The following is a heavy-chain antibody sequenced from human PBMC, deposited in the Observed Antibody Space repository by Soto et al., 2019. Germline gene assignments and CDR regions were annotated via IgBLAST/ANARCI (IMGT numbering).Heavy chain of an antibody. V-gene: IGHV1-69*01. J-gene: IGHJ6*02. Sequence: QVQLVQSGAEVKKPGSSVKVSCQASGGSFSDYAISWVRQAPGQGLVWMGGIIPMLGIADNAQKCQGRVIITADEYTSTVYMELSSLRSEDTAVYYCARDGDYYDSSGFQRDYHYYGMDVWGQGTTVTVAS. CDR1: GGSFSDYA. CDR2: IIPMLGIA. D-gene: IGHD3-22*01. CDR3: ARDGDYYDSSGFQRDYHYYGMDV.